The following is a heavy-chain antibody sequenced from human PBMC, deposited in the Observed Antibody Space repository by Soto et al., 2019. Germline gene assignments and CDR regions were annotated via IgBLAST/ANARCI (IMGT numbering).Heavy chain of an antibody. J-gene: IGHJ6*03. CDR3: AIHRSLSTYYYYMDV. CDR1: GYTFTSYY. D-gene: IGHD3-16*01. Sequence: VASVKVSCKASGYTFTSYYMHWVRQAPGQGLEWMGIINPSGGSTSYAQKFQGRVTMTRDTSTSTVYMELSSLRSEDTAVYYCAIHRSLSTYYYYMDVWGKGTKVTVSS. V-gene: IGHV1-46*03. CDR2: INPSGGST.